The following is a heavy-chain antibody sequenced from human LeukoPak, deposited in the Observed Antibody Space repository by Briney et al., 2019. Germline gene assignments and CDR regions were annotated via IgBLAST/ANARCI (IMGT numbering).Heavy chain of an antibody. CDR2: IYYSGST. J-gene: IGHJ3*02. D-gene: IGHD3-10*01. Sequence: PSETLSLTCTVSGGSISSYHWSWIRQPPGKGLEWIGYIYYSGSTNHNPSLKSRVTISVDTSKNQFSLKLSSVTAADTAVYFCARAYYYGSGSYAFDIWGQGTMVTVSS. CDR1: GGSISSYH. CDR3: ARAYYYGSGSYAFDI. V-gene: IGHV4-59*01.